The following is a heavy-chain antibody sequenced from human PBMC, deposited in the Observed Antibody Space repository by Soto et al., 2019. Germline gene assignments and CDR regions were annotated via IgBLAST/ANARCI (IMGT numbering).Heavy chain of an antibody. D-gene: IGHD3-22*01. CDR2: INPNSGGT. Sequence: ASVKVSCKAFGYTFTGYYIHWVRQAPGQGPEWMEWINPNSGGTKYSQKFQGWVNMTRDTSINTAYMELRRLKSDDTAVYFCASVPFYSYGGVYYYAFDMRAQGKMVTASS. CDR3: ASVPFYSYGGVYYYAFDM. J-gene: IGHJ3*02. V-gene: IGHV1-2*04. CDR1: GYTFTGYY.